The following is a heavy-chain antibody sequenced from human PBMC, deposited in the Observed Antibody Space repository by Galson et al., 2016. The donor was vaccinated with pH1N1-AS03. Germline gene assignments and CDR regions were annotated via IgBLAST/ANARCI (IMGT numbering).Heavy chain of an antibody. CDR1: GFTFTDYY. Sequence: SLRLSCAASGFTFTDYYMTWIRQAPGKGLELISYISSRGSTKYYADSVKGRFAISRDDTKRSVYLQMDRLRVEETAVYYCARGWGFSWTSRPTFDFWGQGTMVAVSA. V-gene: IGHV3-11*01. J-gene: IGHJ3*01. CDR3: ARGWGFSWTSRPTFDF. CDR2: ISSRGSTK. D-gene: IGHD6-13*01.